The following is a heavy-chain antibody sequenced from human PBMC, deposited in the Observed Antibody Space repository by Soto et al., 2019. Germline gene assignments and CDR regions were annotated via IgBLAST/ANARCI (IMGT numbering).Heavy chain of an antibody. Sequence: QITLKESGPTLVKPTQTLTLTCTFSGFSFSTTGVGVGWIRQPPGKALEWVALIYWDDDKRYSPSLKSRHTITKDTHKNQVALTMTHMDPVDTATYYCAHRQAQGIGLAGTFDSWGQGTLVTVSS. CDR3: AHRQAQGIGLAGTFDS. V-gene: IGHV2-5*02. D-gene: IGHD6-19*01. CDR1: GFSFSTTGVG. J-gene: IGHJ4*02. CDR2: IYWDDDK.